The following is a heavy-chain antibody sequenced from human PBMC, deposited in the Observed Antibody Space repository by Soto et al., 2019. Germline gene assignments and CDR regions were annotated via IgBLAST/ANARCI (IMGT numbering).Heavy chain of an antibody. D-gene: IGHD3-3*01. J-gene: IGHJ4*02. CDR2: ISGSGGST. V-gene: IGHV3-23*01. Sequence: PGGSLRLSCAASGFTFSSYAMSWVRQAPGKGLEWVSAISGSGGSTYYADPVKGRFTISRDNSKNTLYLQMNSLRAEDTAVYYCAKDGPVVLRFLEWLLYFDYWGQGTLVTVSS. CDR3: AKDGPVVLRFLEWLLYFDY. CDR1: GFTFSSYA.